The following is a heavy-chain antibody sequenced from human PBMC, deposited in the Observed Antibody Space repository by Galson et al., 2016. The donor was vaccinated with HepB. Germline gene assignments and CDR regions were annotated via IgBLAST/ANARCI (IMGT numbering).Heavy chain of an antibody. CDR3: ARGKDDYKLGNY. CDR2: IHFSGST. Sequence: SETLSLTCTVSGDSVSVCTYYWSWIRQPPEKGLEWIGCIHFSGSTNYNPSLPSRVSMSVDTSKNQFSLRLISVTAADTAVYYCARGKDDYKLGNYWGQGTLVTVSS. CDR1: GDSVSVCTYY. J-gene: IGHJ4*02. V-gene: IGHV4-61*01. D-gene: IGHD5-24*01.